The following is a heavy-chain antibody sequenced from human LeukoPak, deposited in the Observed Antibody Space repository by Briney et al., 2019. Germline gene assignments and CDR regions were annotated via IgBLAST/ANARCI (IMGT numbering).Heavy chain of an antibody. CDR3: ARRKAGGITSSGGFDI. CDR1: RSSFTTYW. V-gene: IGHV5-51*01. CDR2: IYPGSSDT. Sequence: GESLKISCEGSRSSFTTYWIGWVRQMPGKGLEWMGIIYPGSSDTRYSPSFQGQVTISADNSISTAYLQWSSLKASDTATYYCARRKAGGITSSGGFDIWGQGTMVTVSS. D-gene: IGHD2-8*02. J-gene: IGHJ3*02.